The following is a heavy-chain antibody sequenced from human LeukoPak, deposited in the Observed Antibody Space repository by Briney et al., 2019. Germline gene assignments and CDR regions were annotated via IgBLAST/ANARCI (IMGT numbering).Heavy chain of an antibody. CDR1: GGTFSSYA. D-gene: IGHD3-22*01. Sequence: SVKVSCKASGGTFSSYAISWVRQAPGQGLEWMGRIIPIFGTANYAQKFQGRVTITTDESTSTAYMELSSLRSEDTAVYCCASGLYDSSGSNDYWGQGTLVTVSS. J-gene: IGHJ4*02. CDR2: IIPIFGTA. V-gene: IGHV1-69*05. CDR3: ASGLYDSSGSNDY.